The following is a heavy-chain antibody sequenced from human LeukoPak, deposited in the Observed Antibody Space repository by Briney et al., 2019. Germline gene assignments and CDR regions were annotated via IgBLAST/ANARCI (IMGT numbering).Heavy chain of an antibody. Sequence: GGSLRLSCAASGFTFSSYSMNWVRQAPGKGLEWVSSISSSSSYIYYADSVKGRFTTSRDNAKNSLYLQMNSLRAEDTAVYYCARERSGDYVWGSYRPFDYWGQGTLVTVSS. D-gene: IGHD3-16*02. CDR1: GFTFSSYS. CDR2: ISSSSSYI. J-gene: IGHJ4*02. CDR3: ARERSGDYVWGSYRPFDY. V-gene: IGHV3-21*01.